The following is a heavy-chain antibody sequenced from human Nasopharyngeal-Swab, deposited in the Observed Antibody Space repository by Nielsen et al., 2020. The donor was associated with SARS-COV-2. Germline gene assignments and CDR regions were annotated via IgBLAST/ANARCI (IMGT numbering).Heavy chain of an antibody. CDR2: ISSSSSYI. V-gene: IGHV3-21*04. J-gene: IGHJ4*02. Sequence: VRQAPGKGLEWVSSISSSSSYIYYAGSVKGRFTISRDNAKNSLYLQMNSLRAEDTAVYYCAKDVSNYGSGSSWDIDYWGQGTLVTVSS. CDR3: AKDVSNYGSGSSWDIDY. D-gene: IGHD3-10*01.